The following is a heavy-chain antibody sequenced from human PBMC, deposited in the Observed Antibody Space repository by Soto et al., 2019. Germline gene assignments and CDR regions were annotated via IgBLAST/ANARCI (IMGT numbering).Heavy chain of an antibody. V-gene: IGHV1-2*02. J-gene: IGHJ6*02. CDR3: ARDRGSGWYLTYYYYGMDV. Sequence: GASVKVSCKASGYTFSGYYMHWVRQAPGQGLEWMGWINPNSGGTNYAQKFQGRVTMTRDTSISTAYMELSRLRSDDTAVYYCARDRGSGWYLTYYYYGMDVWGQGXTVTVYS. CDR1: GYTFSGYY. CDR2: INPNSGGT. D-gene: IGHD6-19*01.